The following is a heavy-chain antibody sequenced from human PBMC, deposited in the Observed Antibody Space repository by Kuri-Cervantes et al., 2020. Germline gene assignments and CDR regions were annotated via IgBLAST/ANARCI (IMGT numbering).Heavy chain of an antibody. V-gene: IGHV4-61*05. CDR1: GGSISSSSYY. D-gene: IGHD3-10*01. CDR2: ISYTGST. Sequence: GSLRLSCTVSGGSISSSSYYWGWIRQPPGKGLEGIGHISYTGSTNYNPSLKSRVTISIDTSKNQFSLRLNSVTAADTAVYYCARAFFEARGDWDDAFDIWGRGTLVTVSS. J-gene: IGHJ3*02. CDR3: ARAFFEARGDWDDAFDI.